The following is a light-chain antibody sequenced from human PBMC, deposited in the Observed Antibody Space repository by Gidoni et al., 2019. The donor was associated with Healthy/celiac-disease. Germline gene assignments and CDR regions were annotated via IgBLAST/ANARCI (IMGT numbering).Light chain of an antibody. Sequence: DIQMTQSPATLSASVGDRVTITCRASQSLSSWLAWYQQKPGKAPKLLIYKASSLESGVPSRCSGSGSGTEFTLTISSLQPDDFATYYCQQYNSYSPWTFGQGTKVEIK. CDR2: KAS. J-gene: IGKJ1*01. CDR1: QSLSSW. CDR3: QQYNSYSPWT. V-gene: IGKV1-5*03.